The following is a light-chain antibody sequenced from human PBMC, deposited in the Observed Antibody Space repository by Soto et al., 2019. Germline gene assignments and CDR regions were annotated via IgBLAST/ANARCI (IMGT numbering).Light chain of an antibody. CDR3: QQYHNLWS. Sequence: IALTQSPATVAVSPGDRFILACGASQNIYSNLGWYQQRPGQAPRLIIYRASARPTGIPARFSGSGSGTEFTLTISSLQSEDFATYYCQQYHNLWSFGRGTKVDIK. J-gene: IGKJ1*01. V-gene: IGKV3-15*01. CDR1: QNIYSN. CDR2: RAS.